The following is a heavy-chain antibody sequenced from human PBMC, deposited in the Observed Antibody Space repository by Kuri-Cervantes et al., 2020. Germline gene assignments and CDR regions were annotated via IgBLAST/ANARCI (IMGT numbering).Heavy chain of an antibody. V-gene: IGHV3-30*03. CDR1: GFTFSSYG. J-gene: IGHJ6*02. CDR3: ARDYYGSGNLAGMDV. Sequence: LSLTCAASGFTFSSYGMHWVRQAPGKGLEWVAVISYDGSNKYYADSVKGRFTISRDNSKNTLYLQMNSLRAEDTAVYYCARDYYGSGNLAGMDVWGQGTTVTVSS. D-gene: IGHD3-10*01. CDR2: ISYDGSNK.